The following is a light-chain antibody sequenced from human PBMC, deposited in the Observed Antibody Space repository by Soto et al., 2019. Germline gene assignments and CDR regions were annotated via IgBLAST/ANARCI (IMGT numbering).Light chain of an antibody. CDR2: SNN. Sequence: QSVLTQPPSASGTPGQRVTISCSGSSSNIGSNYVYWYQQLPGTAPNLLIYSNNQRPSRVPDRFSGSKAGTSASLAISGLQSEDEADDYCAAWDDSLNGVVFGGGTKLTVL. V-gene: IGLV1-44*01. CDR1: SSNIGSNY. CDR3: AAWDDSLNGVV. J-gene: IGLJ2*01.